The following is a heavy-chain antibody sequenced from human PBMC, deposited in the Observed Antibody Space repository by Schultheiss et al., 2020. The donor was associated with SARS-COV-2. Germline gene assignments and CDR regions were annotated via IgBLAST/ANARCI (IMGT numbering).Heavy chain of an antibody. J-gene: IGHJ6*02. CDR2: INHRGST. D-gene: IGHD6-19*01. V-gene: IGHV4-39*07. Sequence: SQTLSLTCTVSGGSVSSGSYYWSWIRQPPGKGLEWIGEINHRGSTNYNPSLKSRVTISVDTSKNQFSLKLSSVTAADTAVYYCAAAGLYYYYGMDVWGQGTTVTVSS. CDR3: AAAGLYYYYGMDV. CDR1: GGSVSSGSYY.